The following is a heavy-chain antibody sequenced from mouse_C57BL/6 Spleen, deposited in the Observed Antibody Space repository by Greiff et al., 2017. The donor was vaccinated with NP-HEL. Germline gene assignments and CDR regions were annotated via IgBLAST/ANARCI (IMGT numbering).Heavy chain of an antibody. V-gene: IGHV5-17*01. J-gene: IGHJ4*01. Sequence: DVQLVESGGGLVKPGGSLKLSCAASGFTFSDYGMHWVRQAPEKGLEWVAYISSGSSTIYYADTVKGRFTISRDNAKNTLFLQMTSLRSEDTAMYYCARRDDYDDYYAMDYWGQGTSVTVSS. CDR2: ISSGSSTI. D-gene: IGHD2-4*01. CDR1: GFTFSDYG. CDR3: ARRDDYDDYYAMDY.